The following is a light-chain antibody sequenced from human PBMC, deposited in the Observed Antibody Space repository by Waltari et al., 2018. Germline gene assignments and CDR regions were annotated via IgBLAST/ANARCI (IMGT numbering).Light chain of an antibody. CDR2: SNN. J-gene: IGLJ1*01. CDR1: SSNIGSNT. V-gene: IGLV1-44*01. CDR3: AAWDDSLNGFYV. Sequence: QSVLTQPPSASGTPGQRVTISCSGSSSNIGSNTVNWYQQLPGTAPELLIYSNNQRPSGVPDRFSGSKSGTSASLAISGLQSEEEADYYCAAWDDSLNGFYVFGTGTKVTVL.